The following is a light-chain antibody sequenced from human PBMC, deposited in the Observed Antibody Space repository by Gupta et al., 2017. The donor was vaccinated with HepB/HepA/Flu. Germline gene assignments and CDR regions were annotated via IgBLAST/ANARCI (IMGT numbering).Light chain of an antibody. CDR1: SANIGAGYG. V-gene: IGLV1-40*01. CDR2: GNS. CDR3: QSYDSSLSGSVV. Sequence: QSVLTQPPSVSAAPGQRVTISCTGSSANIGAGYGVHWYQQLPGTAPKLLIYGNSNRPSGVPDRFSGSKSGTSASLAITGLQAEDEADYYCQSYDSSLSGSVVFGGGTKLTVL. J-gene: IGLJ2*01.